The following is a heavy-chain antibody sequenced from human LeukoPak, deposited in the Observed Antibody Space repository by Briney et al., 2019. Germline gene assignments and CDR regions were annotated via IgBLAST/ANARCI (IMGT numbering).Heavy chain of an antibody. CDR3: ARDRDSSGWYYFDY. V-gene: IGHV3-7*01. CDR2: IKQDGSEK. D-gene: IGHD6-19*01. J-gene: IGHJ4*02. CDR1: GFTFSSYW. Sequence: GGSLRLSCAASGFTFSSYWMSWVRQAPGKGLEWVANIKQDGSEKYYVYSVKGRFTISRDNAKNSLYLQMNSLRAEDTAVYYCARDRDSSGWYYFDYWGQGTLVTVSS.